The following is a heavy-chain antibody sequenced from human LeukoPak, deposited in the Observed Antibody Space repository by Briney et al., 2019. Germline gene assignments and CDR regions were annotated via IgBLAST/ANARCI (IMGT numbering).Heavy chain of an antibody. CDR2: ITTYNGNT. CDR1: GYTFTSYG. J-gene: IGHJ4*02. Sequence: ASVKVSCKTSGYTFTSYGISWVRQAPGQGLEWMGWITTYNGNTNYPQNLQGRVTMTTDTSTSTGYMELRSLRSEDTAVYYCARADDYVWGSYRYPLYWGQGTLVTVSS. V-gene: IGHV1-18*01. D-gene: IGHD3-16*02. CDR3: ARADDYVWGSYRYPLY.